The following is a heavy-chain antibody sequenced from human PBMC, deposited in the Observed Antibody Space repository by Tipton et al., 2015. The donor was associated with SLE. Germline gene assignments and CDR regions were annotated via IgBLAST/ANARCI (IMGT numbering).Heavy chain of an antibody. CDR1: GASISSGSYY. J-gene: IGHJ4*02. D-gene: IGHD5-12*01. Sequence: TLSLTCTVSGASISSGSYYWSWIRQPAGKGLEWIGRIYTRGSTNYNLSLKSRVIISVDTSKNQFSLKLSSVTAADTAVYYCARASGYDYLDYWGQGTPVTISS. CDR3: ARASGYDYLDY. CDR2: IYTRGST. V-gene: IGHV4-61*02.